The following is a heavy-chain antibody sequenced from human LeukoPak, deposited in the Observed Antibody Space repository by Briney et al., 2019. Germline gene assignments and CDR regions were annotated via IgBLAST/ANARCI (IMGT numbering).Heavy chain of an antibody. CDR2: INPNSGGT. CDR3: ARDRGGDSSGYYQTTTFDFDY. D-gene: IGHD3-22*01. J-gene: IGHJ4*02. V-gene: IGHV1-2*04. Sequence: ASVKVSCKASGYTFTGYYMHWVRQAPGQGLEWMGWINPNSGGTNYAQKFQGWVTMTRDTSISTAYMELSRLRSDDTAVYYCARDRGGDSSGYYQTTTFDFDYWGQGALVTVSS. CDR1: GYTFTGYY.